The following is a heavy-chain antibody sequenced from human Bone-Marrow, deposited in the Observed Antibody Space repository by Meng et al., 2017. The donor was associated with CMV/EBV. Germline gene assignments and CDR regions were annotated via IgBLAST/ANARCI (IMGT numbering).Heavy chain of an antibody. CDR2: IYYSGST. Sequence: LRLSCTVSGGSISSYYWGWIRQPPGKGLEWIGYIYYSGSTNYNPSLKSRVTISVVTSNTQFSLKLRSVTAADTAVYYCARFDYALYWGQGTLVTVSS. D-gene: IGHD4-17*01. J-gene: IGHJ4*02. CDR3: ARFDYALY. CDR1: GGSISSYY. V-gene: IGHV4-59*01.